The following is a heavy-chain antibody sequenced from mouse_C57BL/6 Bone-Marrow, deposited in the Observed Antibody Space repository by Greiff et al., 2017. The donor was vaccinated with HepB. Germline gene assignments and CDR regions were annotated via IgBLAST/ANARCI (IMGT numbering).Heavy chain of an antibody. Sequence: QVQLQQSGAELARPGASVKLSCKASGYTFTSYGISWVKQSTGQGLEWIGEIYPRSGNTYYNEKFKGKATLTADKSSSTAYMELRSLTSEDSAVYFCARDYYGTVPKDFDVWGTGTTVTVSS. J-gene: IGHJ1*03. CDR3: ARDYYGTVPKDFDV. V-gene: IGHV1-81*01. CDR1: GYTFTSYG. D-gene: IGHD1-1*01. CDR2: IYPRSGNT.